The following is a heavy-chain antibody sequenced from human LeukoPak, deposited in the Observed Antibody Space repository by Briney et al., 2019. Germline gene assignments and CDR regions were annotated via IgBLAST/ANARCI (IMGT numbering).Heavy chain of an antibody. V-gene: IGHV3-74*01. CDR2: INSDGGST. D-gene: IGHD3-3*01. CDR3: ARTGEDFWSGYYHY. J-gene: IGHJ4*02. CDR1: GFTFSSYW. Sequence: PGGSLRLSCAASGFTFSSYWMHWVRQAPGKGLVWVSRINSDGGSTSYADSVKGRFTISRDNAKNTLYLQMNSLRAEDTAVYYCARTGEDFWSGYYHYWGQGTLVTVSS.